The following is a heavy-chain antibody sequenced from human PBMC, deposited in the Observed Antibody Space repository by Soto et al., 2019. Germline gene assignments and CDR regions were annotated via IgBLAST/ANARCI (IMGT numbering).Heavy chain of an antibody. CDR3: ARERQWERLPY. CDR1: GYTFTNYG. D-gene: IGHD1-26*01. Sequence: QVQLVQSGAEVKKPGASVKVACKASGYTFTNYGITWVRQAPGQGLEWMGWISGYNVNTNYAQKFEGRVTMTTDTSTNTAYMELRSLRSDDTALYYCARERQWERLPYWGQGPRVTVSS. J-gene: IGHJ4*02. CDR2: ISGYNVNT. V-gene: IGHV1-18*01.